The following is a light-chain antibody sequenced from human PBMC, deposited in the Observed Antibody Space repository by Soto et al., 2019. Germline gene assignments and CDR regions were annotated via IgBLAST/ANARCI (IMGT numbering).Light chain of an antibody. CDR1: QNIRSS. Sequence: EVVMTQSPASLSASPGERVTLSCRASQNIRSSLAWYQQRPGQAPRLLIFGASSRAAGIPARFSGSGSGTDFTLTISSLEPEDFAVYYCQQRSNWPITFGQGTRLEI. CDR3: QQRSNWPIT. J-gene: IGKJ5*01. CDR2: GAS. V-gene: IGKV3-11*01.